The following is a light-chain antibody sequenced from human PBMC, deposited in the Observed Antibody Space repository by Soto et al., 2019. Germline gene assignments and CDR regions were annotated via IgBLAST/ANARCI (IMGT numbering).Light chain of an antibody. CDR3: QQYNSYAGT. Sequence: DIQMTQSHSTLSASVGDRVTIACRASQSISSWLAWYQQKPGKAPKLLIYDASSLESGVPSGFSGSGSGTEFTLTISSLQPDDFATYYCQQYNSYAGTFGQGTKVDLK. J-gene: IGKJ1*01. CDR1: QSISSW. V-gene: IGKV1-5*01. CDR2: DAS.